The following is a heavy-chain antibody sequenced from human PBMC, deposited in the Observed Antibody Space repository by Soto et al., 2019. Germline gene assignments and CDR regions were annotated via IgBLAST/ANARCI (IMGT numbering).Heavy chain of an antibody. CDR1: GGSISSGGYY. D-gene: IGHD4-17*01. J-gene: IGHJ5*02. V-gene: IGHV4-31*03. Sequence: QVQLQESGPGLVKPSQTLSLPCTVSGGSISSGGYYWSWIRQHPGKGLEWIGYIYDSGSTYYNPSLKSRVTISVDPSKNQFPLKRSSVTAADTAVYYCARDHNGDENWFDHWGQGTLVTASS. CDR3: ARDHNGDENWFDH. CDR2: IYDSGST.